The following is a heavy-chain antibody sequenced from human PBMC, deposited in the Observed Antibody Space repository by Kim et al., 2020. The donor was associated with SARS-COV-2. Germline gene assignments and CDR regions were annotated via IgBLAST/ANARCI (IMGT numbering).Heavy chain of an antibody. Sequence: KGRFTISRDNAKNSLYLQMNSLRAEDTAVYYCARVQNPRLTYYYYYGMDVWGQGTTVTVSS. CDR3: ARVQNPRLTYYYYYGMDV. V-gene: IGHV3-7*04. J-gene: IGHJ6*02.